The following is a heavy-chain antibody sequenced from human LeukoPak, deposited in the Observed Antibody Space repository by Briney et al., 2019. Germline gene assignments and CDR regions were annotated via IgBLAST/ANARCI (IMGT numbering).Heavy chain of an antibody. CDR2: IKSKTDGGTT. CDR1: GFTFSSYG. V-gene: IGHV3-15*01. Sequence: PGGTLRLSCAASGFTFSSYGMSWVRQAPGKGLEGVGRIKSKTDGGTTDYAAPVKGRFTISRDDSRNTLYLQMNSLKTEDTAVYYCTTVGDRGRYYYYMDVWGKGTTVTVSS. D-gene: IGHD3-16*01. J-gene: IGHJ6*03. CDR3: TTVGDRGRYYYYMDV.